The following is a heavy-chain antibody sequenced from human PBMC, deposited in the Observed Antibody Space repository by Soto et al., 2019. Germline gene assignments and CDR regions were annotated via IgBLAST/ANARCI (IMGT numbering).Heavy chain of an antibody. CDR1: GGSFSGYY. Sequence: SETLSLACAVYGGSFSGYYWSWIRQPPGKGLEWIGEINHSGSTNYNPSLKSRVTISVDTSKNQFSLKLSSVTAADTAVYYCALPHRAARFIGLFQHWGQRSLDTGSS. V-gene: IGHV4-34*01. CDR2: INHSGST. J-gene: IGHJ1*01. CDR3: ALPHRAARFIGLFQH. D-gene: IGHD2-15*01.